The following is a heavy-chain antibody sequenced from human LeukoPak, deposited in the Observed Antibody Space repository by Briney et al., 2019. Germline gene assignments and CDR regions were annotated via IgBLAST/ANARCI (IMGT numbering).Heavy chain of an antibody. CDR3: AKDGYSSGYSFDY. J-gene: IGHJ4*02. V-gene: IGHV3-9*01. Sequence: PGGSLRLSCAASVFTFDDYAMHWVRQAPGKGLEWVSGISWNSGSIGYADSVKGRFTISRDNAKNTLYLQMNSLRAEDTAVYFCAKDGYSSGYSFDYWGQGTLVTVSS. CDR1: VFTFDDYA. CDR2: ISWNSGSI. D-gene: IGHD6-19*01.